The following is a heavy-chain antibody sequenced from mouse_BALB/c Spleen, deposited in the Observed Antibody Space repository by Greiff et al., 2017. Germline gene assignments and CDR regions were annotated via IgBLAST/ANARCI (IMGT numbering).Heavy chain of an antibody. V-gene: IGHV5-4*02. J-gene: IGHJ3*01. CDR2: ISDGGSYT. Sequence: EVKVEESGGGLVKPGGSLKLSCAASGFTFSDYYMYWVRQTPEKRLEWVATISDGGSYTYYPDSVKGRFTISRDNAKNNLYLQMSSLKSEDTAMYYCARDGSTWFAYWGQGTLVTVSA. CDR1: GFTFSDYY. CDR3: ARDGSTWFAY.